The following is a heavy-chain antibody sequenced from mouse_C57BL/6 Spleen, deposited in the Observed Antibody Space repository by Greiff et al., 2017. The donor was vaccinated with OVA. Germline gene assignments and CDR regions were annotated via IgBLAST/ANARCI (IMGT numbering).Heavy chain of an antibody. CDR2: INPNNGGT. J-gene: IGHJ4*01. D-gene: IGHD1-1*01. CDR3: AREGFYGSSYAMDY. Sequence: VQLQQSGPVLVKPGASVKISCKASGYTFTDYYMNWVKQSHGKSLEWIGDINPNNGGTSYNQKFKGKATLTVDKSSSTAYMELRSLTSEDSAVYYCAREGFYGSSYAMDYWGQGTSVTVSS. CDR1: GYTFTDYY. V-gene: IGHV1-26*01.